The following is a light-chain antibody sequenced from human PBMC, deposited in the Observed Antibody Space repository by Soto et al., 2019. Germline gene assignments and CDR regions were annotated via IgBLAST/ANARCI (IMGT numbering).Light chain of an antibody. J-gene: IGKJ4*01. V-gene: IGKV3-20*01. CDR3: QQYGRSPST. Sequence: EIVLTRSPCTLSFSPVERSTLSFRASQSVSNNYLAWYQQKPGQAPRLLIYGASSRATGIPDRFSGSGSGTDFTLTISRLEPEDFAVYYCQQYGRSPSTFGGGTKVNIK. CDR1: QSVSNNY. CDR2: GAS.